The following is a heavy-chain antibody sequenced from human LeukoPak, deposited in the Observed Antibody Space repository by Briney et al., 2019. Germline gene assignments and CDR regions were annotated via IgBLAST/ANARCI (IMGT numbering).Heavy chain of an antibody. CDR2: MSGSGGST. J-gene: IGHJ3*02. CDR3: AKDREYSYVYDAFDI. CDR1: GFTFSSYA. V-gene: IGHV3-23*01. Sequence: GGSLRLSCAASGFTFSSYAMCWVRQAPGKGLEWVSGMSGSGGSTYYADSVKGRFTISRDNSKNTLYLQMNTLRAEDTAVYYCAKDREYSYVYDAFDIWGQGTLVTVSS. D-gene: IGHD3-16*01.